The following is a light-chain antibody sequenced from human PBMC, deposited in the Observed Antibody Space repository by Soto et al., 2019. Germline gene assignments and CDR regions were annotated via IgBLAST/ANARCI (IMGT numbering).Light chain of an antibody. J-gene: IGKJ3*01. V-gene: IGKV3-20*01. CDR3: QQYGSTPFT. Sequence: EIVLTQSPGTLSLSPGERATLSCRASQTVSSSYLAWYQQKPGQAPRLLIYGASSRATGIPDRFSGSGSGTDFTLSISRLEPEDCAVYYCQQYGSTPFTFGPGTEVEIK. CDR2: GAS. CDR1: QTVSSSY.